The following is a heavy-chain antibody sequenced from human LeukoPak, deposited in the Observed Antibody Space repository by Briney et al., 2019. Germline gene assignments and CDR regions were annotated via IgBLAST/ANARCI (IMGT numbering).Heavy chain of an antibody. D-gene: IGHD2-2*01. V-gene: IGHV3-7*03. Sequence: GGSLRLSCATSGFTFSNYWMSWVRQVPGKGLEWVASISQDGSAKTYVDSVKGRFTISRDNAKNSLYLQMNSLRAEDTAVYYCAKRECSTSCSVRLYYFDYWGQGTLVTVSS. J-gene: IGHJ4*02. CDR2: ISQDGSAK. CDR3: AKRECSTSCSVRLYYFDY. CDR1: GFTFSNYW.